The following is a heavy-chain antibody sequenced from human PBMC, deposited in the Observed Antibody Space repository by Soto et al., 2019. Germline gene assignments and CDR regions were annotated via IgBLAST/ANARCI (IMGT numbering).Heavy chain of an antibody. Sequence: PSETLSLTCTVSGGSVSSGSYYWSWIRQPPGKGLEWIGYIYYSGSTNYNPSLKSRVTISVDTSKNQFSLKLSSVTAADTAVYYCASNYYDSSGYYRSWDYYYYGMDVWGQGTTVTSP. CDR2: IYYSGST. CDR1: GGSVSSGSYY. J-gene: IGHJ6*02. D-gene: IGHD3-22*01. V-gene: IGHV4-61*01. CDR3: ASNYYDSSGYYRSWDYYYYGMDV.